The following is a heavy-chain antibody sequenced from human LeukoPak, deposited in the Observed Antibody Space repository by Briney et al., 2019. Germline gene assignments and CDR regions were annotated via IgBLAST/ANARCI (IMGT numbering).Heavy chain of an antibody. CDR3: AKDFYYDSSGYYDY. D-gene: IGHD3-22*01. CDR2: ISYDGSNK. CDR1: ELIVSSNH. J-gene: IGHJ4*02. V-gene: IGHV3-30*18. Sequence: PTGGSLRLSCAASELIVSSNHMSWVRQAPGKGLEWVAVISYDGSNKYYADSVKGRFTISRDNSKNTLYLQMNSLRAEDTAVYYCAKDFYYDSSGYYDYWGQGTLVTVSS.